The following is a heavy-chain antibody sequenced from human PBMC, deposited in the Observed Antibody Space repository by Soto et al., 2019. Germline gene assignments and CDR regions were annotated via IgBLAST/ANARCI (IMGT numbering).Heavy chain of an antibody. D-gene: IGHD3-22*01. CDR3: AKMFFSYYYDSSGYCGFDY. J-gene: IGHJ4*02. V-gene: IGHV3-23*01. Sequence: GGSLRLSCVASGFTFSSYAMSWVRQAPGKGLEWVSAISGSGGSTYYADSVKGRFTISRDNSKNTLYLQMNSLRAEDTAVYYCAKMFFSYYYDSSGYCGFDYWGQGTLVTVSS. CDR2: ISGSGGST. CDR1: GFTFSSYA.